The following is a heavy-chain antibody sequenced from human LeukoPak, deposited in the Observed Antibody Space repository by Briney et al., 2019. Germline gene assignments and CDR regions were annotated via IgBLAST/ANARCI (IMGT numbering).Heavy chain of an antibody. J-gene: IGHJ5*02. D-gene: IGHD6-13*01. CDR1: GGSISSSSYY. Sequence: PSETLSLTCTVSGGSISSSSYYWSWIRQPPGKGLEWIGYIYYSGSTNYNPSLKSRVTISVDTSKNQFSLKLSSVTAADTAVYYCARDLSYSSSWYYGVSWFDPWGQGTLVTVSS. CDR2: IYYSGST. CDR3: ARDLSYSSSWYYGVSWFDP. V-gene: IGHV4-61*01.